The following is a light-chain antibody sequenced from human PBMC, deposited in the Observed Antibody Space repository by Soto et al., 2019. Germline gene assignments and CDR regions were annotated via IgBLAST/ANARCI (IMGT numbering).Light chain of an antibody. Sequence: EIVLTQSPGTLSLSPGESATLSCRASQSVSSNSLAWYRRNPGQPPSLLIYGTSTRATDIPRRFSGSGSGTEFTLTITRLEPEDFAVYFCQQYGDSTPTFGQGTKVEVK. CDR1: QSVSSNS. V-gene: IGKV3-20*01. CDR3: QQYGDSTPT. J-gene: IGKJ1*01. CDR2: GTS.